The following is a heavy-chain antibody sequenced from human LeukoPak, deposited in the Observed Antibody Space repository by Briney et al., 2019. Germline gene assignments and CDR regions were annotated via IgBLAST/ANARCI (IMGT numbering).Heavy chain of an antibody. Sequence: GGSLRLSCAASGFTFSDYYMSWIRQAPGKGLEWVSDISSSGSTIYYADSVKGRFTISRDNAKNSPYLRINSLRAEDTAVYYCARTFYGSGSYGHMDVWGKGTTVTVSS. J-gene: IGHJ6*03. CDR2: ISSSGSTI. CDR3: ARTFYGSGSYGHMDV. V-gene: IGHV3-11*04. D-gene: IGHD3-10*01. CDR1: GFTFSDYY.